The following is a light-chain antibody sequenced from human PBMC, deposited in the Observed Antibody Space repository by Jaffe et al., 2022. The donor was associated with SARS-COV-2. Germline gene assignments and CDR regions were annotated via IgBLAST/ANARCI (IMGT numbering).Light chain of an antibody. CDR3: CSYVGAYL. CDR2: AVY. V-gene: IGLV2-11*01. Sequence: QSALTQPRSVSGSPGQSVTISCTGTSSDVGGNDYVSWYQQHPGKAPKLLIYAVYRRPSGVPDRFSGSKSGNTASLTISGLQAEDEADYYCCSYVGAYLFGGGTKLTVL. CDR1: SSDVGGNDY. J-gene: IGLJ2*01.